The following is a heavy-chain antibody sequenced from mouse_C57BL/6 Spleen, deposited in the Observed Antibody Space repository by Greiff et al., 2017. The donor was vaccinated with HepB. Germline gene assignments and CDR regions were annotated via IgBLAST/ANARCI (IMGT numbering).Heavy chain of an antibody. CDR3: ARDYYDYDEDAMDY. J-gene: IGHJ4*01. V-gene: IGHV5-4*01. Sequence: EVMSVESGGGLVKPGGSLKLSCAASGFTFSSYAMSWVRQTPEKRLEWVATISDGGSYTYYPDNVKGRFTISRDNAKNNLYLQMSHLKSEDTAMYYCARDYYDYDEDAMDYWGQGTSVTVSS. CDR2: ISDGGSYT. D-gene: IGHD2-4*01. CDR1: GFTFSSYA.